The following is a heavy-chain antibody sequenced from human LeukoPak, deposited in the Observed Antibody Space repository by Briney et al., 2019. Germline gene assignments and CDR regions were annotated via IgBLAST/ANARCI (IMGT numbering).Heavy chain of an antibody. V-gene: IGHV3-7*03. Sequence: GGSLRLSCAASGFTFTTYGMHWVRQAPGKGLEWVANIKQDGSEKYYADSVKGRFTISRDNAKNSLYLQLNSLRAEDTAVYYCAKGSKRFLEWLPLPYWGQGTLVTVSS. CDR3: AKGSKRFLEWLPLPY. CDR1: GFTFTTYG. CDR2: IKQDGSEK. J-gene: IGHJ4*02. D-gene: IGHD3-3*01.